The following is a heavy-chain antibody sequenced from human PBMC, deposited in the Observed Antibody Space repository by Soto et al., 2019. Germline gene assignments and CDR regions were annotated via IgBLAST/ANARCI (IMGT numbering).Heavy chain of an antibody. V-gene: IGHV4-31*03. CDR2: IFHSGST. J-gene: IGHJ5*02. CDR3: VRGGIAGNWGDP. D-gene: IGHD6-13*01. Sequence: SETLSLTCSVSGGSITSGGFYWSWVRQHPEKGLEWIAYIFHSGSTDYNPSLKSRIIISADTSKNQFSLKLTSVTAADTAVYYCVRGGIAGNWGDPWGQGTLVTVSS. CDR1: GGSITSGGFY.